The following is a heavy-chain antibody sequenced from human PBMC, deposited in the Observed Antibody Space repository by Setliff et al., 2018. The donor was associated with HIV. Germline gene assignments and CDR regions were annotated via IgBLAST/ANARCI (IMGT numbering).Heavy chain of an antibody. J-gene: IGHJ4*02. CDR2: INPNSGDT. Sequence: GASVKVSCKASGYAFSTSAISWVRQAPGQGLEWMGWINPNSGDTNYAQKFHGRVTMTTDTSISTAYMELKRLTSDDTALYYCAKGAGGYYDQWSQGTLVTVSS. CDR3: AKGAGGYYDQ. D-gene: IGHD2-15*01. V-gene: IGHV1-2*02. CDR1: GYAFSTSA.